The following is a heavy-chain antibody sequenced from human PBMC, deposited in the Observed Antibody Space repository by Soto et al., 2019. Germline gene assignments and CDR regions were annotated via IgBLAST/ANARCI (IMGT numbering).Heavy chain of an antibody. D-gene: IGHD1-26*01. Sequence: QVQLQESGPGLVKPSETLSLTCTVSGDSISPYYWSWIRRPPGKELEWIGYISYSGSVNYTPSLRSRVTISVDTAKNQFSLSLNSVTAAAAAVYYCARHVTMGATTGIFYYGMDVWGQGTTVTVSS. CDR2: ISYSGSV. J-gene: IGHJ6*02. CDR1: GDSISPYY. V-gene: IGHV4-59*08. CDR3: ARHVTMGATTGIFYYGMDV.